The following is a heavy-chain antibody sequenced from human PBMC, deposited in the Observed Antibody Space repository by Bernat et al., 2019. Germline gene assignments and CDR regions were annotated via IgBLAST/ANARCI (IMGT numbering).Heavy chain of an antibody. CDR2: ISNSGGSR. Sequence: EVQLVESGGGLVQPGGSLRLSCAGSGFTFSSYVMSWVRQAPGKGLEWVSVISNSGGSRYYADSVQGRFTISRDNSKNTLYLQMNSLRAEDAAEYYCAERQFSSGHSSSFDSWGQGTLVTVSS. J-gene: IGHJ4*02. D-gene: IGHD2-15*01. CDR1: GFTFSSYV. CDR3: AERQFSSGHSSSFDS. V-gene: IGHV3-23*04.